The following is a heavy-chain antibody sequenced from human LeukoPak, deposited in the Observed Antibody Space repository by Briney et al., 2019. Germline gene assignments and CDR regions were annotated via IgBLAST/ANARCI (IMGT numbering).Heavy chain of an antibody. CDR1: GGSISSYY. CDR2: IYYSGST. J-gene: IGHJ5*02. Sequence: SETLSLTCTVSGGSISSYYWSWIRQPPGKGLEWIGYIYYSGSTNYNPSLKSRVTISVDTSKNQFSLKLSSVTAADTAVYYCARSGYSSSWYQANWFDPWGQGTLVTVSS. V-gene: IGHV4-59*01. D-gene: IGHD6-13*01. CDR3: ARSGYSSSWYQANWFDP.